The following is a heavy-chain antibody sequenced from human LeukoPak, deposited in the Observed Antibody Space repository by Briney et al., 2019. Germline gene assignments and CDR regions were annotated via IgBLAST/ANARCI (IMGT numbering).Heavy chain of an antibody. V-gene: IGHV1-18*01. CDR2: ISAYYTNT. CDR1: GYTFTSYA. J-gene: IGHJ5*02. CDR3: ARDWWDSGWFDP. D-gene: IGHD2-8*02. Sequence: ASVKVSCKTSGYTFTSYAINWMRQAPGQGLEWMGWISAYYTNTYYAQNLQGRVTMTTDTSTSTAYMELRSLRSDDTAVYYCARDWWDSGWFDPWGQGTLVTVSS.